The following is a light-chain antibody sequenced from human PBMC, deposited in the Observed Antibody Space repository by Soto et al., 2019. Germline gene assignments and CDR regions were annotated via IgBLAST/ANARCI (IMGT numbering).Light chain of an antibody. CDR1: SSDVGGYKL. Sequence: QSVLTQPASVSGSPGQSITISCTGSSSDVGGYKLVSWYQQHPGKAPKLIINEVTKRPSGISNRFSASKSGNTASLTISGLQAEDEADYYCCSYAGDSIVVFGGGTKLTVL. J-gene: IGLJ2*01. CDR3: CSYAGDSIVV. CDR2: EVT. V-gene: IGLV2-23*02.